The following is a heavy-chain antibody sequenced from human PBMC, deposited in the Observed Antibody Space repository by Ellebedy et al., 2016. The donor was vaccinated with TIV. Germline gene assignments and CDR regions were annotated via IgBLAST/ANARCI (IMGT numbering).Heavy chain of an antibody. CDR3: ARAWRDGYNFPLGDY. J-gene: IGHJ4*02. D-gene: IGHD5-24*01. CDR2: ISAYNGNT. CDR1: GYTFTSYG. Sequence: AASVKVSCKASGYTFTSYGISWVRQAPGQGREWMGWISAYNGNTNSAQKLQGRVTMTTDTSTSTAYMELRSLRSDDTAVYYCARAWRDGYNFPLGDYWGQGTLVTVPS. V-gene: IGHV1-18*01.